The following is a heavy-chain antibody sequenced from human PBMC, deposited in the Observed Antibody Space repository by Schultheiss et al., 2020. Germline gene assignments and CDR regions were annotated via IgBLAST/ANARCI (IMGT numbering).Heavy chain of an antibody. CDR1: GGSISSSTYY. Sequence: SETLSLTCTVSGGSISSSTYYWGWIRQPPGKGLEWIGEINHSGSTNYNPSLKSRVTISVDTSKNQFSLKLSSVTAADTAVYYCASLPGDYWGQGTLVTVSS. J-gene: IGHJ4*02. V-gene: IGHV4-39*07. CDR2: INHSGST. CDR3: ASLPGDY.